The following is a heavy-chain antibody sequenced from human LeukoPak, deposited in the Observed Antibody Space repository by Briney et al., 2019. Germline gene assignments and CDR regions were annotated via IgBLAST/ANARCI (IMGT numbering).Heavy chain of an antibody. J-gene: IGHJ4*02. Sequence: SVKVSCKASGGTFSSCAISWVRQAPGQGLEWMGGIIPIFGTANYAQKFQGRLTITADESTSTAYMELSSLRSEDTAVYYCARTYYYDSSGYYFDYWGQGTLVTVSS. CDR3: ARTYYYDSSGYYFDY. CDR2: IIPIFGTA. V-gene: IGHV1-69*01. CDR1: GGTFSSCA. D-gene: IGHD3-22*01.